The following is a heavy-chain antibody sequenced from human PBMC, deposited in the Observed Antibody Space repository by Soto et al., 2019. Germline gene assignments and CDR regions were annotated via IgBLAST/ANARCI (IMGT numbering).Heavy chain of an antibody. CDR1: GFTFSSYA. J-gene: IGHJ6*02. V-gene: IGHV3-23*01. Sequence: EVQLLESGGGLVQPGGSLRLSCAASGFTFSSYAMSWVRQAPGKGLEWVSSITNTGGNTYYTDSVKGRFTISRDNSKNTLSLHMNSLRAEDTAIYYCAKPPPNYGMDVWGQGTTVTVSS. CDR3: AKPPPNYGMDV. CDR2: ITNTGGNT.